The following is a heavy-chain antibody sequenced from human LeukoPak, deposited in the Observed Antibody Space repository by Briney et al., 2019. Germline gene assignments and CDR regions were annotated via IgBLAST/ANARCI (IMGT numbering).Heavy chain of an antibody. V-gene: IGHV3-23*01. CDR2: ISGGSTST. Sequence: PGGSLRLSCVASGFTFSDHAVSWLRQAPGRGLEWVSAISGGSTSTYYADSVKGRFTISRDNSKNTLYLQMNSLRAEDTAVYYCAKSSGGTCLTTDAFDIWGQGTMVTVSS. J-gene: IGHJ3*02. CDR1: GFTFSDHA. D-gene: IGHD2-15*01. CDR3: AKSSGGTCLTTDAFDI.